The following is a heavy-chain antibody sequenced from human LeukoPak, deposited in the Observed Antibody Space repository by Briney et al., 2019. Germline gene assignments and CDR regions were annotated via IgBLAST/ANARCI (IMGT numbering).Heavy chain of an antibody. V-gene: IGHV3-30*02. CDR1: GFTVSSNY. J-gene: IGHJ4*02. Sequence: GGSLRLSCAASGFTVSSNYMSWVRQAPGKGLEWVAFIRYDGRNKYYADSVKGRFTISRDNSKNTLYLQMNSLRAEDTAVYYCAKDDGSWGGDYWGQGTLVTVSS. D-gene: IGHD3-16*01. CDR3: AKDDGSWGGDY. CDR2: IRYDGRNK.